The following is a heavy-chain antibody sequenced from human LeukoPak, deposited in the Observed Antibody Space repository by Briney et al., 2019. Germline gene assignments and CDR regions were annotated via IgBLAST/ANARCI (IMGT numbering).Heavy chain of an antibody. Sequence: ASLKVSCKTSCDMFYNYLITWVRQDARQGREGMGWISTLNGNTTYTQSLRDRVPMTTATSTSTIYMELRSLRSQDTAVYYCAFSSYYFQGNYSYMDVWGQGTTVTVSS. CDR2: ISTLNGNT. CDR1: CDMFYNYL. J-gene: IGHJ6*03. D-gene: IGHD1-26*01. CDR3: AFSSYYFQGNYSYMDV. V-gene: IGHV1-18*01.